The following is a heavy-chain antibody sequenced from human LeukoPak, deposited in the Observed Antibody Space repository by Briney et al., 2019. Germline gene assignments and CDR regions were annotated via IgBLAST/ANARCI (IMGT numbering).Heavy chain of an antibody. CDR3: ARDGSGYYSDAFDI. D-gene: IGHD3-22*01. V-gene: IGHV1-69*05. Sequence: SVKVSCKASGGTFSSYAISWVRQAPEQGLEWMGGIIPIFGTANYAQKFQGRVTITTDESTSTAYMELSSLRSEDTAVYYCARDGSGYYSDAFDIWGQGTMVTVSS. CDR2: IIPIFGTA. J-gene: IGHJ3*02. CDR1: GGTFSSYA.